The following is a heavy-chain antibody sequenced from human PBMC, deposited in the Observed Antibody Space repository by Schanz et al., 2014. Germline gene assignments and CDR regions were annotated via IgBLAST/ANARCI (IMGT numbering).Heavy chain of an antibody. CDR2: ISAYTNNT. D-gene: IGHD2-2*01. J-gene: IGHJ5*02. V-gene: IGHV1-18*01. Sequence: GPEVKEPGASVKVSCEASRYTFNTYGLNWVRQAPGQGLEWMGWISAYTNNTNYAQKVQGRVTMTRDTSTSTVYMELSSLRYEDTALYYCARDRRRYCSTASCLHDNWFDPWGQGTLVIVSS. CDR3: ARDRRRYCSTASCLHDNWFDP. CDR1: RYTFNTYG.